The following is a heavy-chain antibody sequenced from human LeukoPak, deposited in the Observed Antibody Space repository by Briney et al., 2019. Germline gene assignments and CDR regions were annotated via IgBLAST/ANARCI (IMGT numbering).Heavy chain of an antibody. CDR2: ISLSSSYI. J-gene: IGHJ3*02. Sequence: GGSLRLSCAASGLTFSRFTMNWVRQAPGKGLEWVSSISLSSSYIYYADSVKGRFTISRDNTKNSLYLQMNSLRAEDTAVYYCARGLGEGSFQLISTGAFDMWGQGTMVTVSS. D-gene: IGHD2-2*01. CDR1: GLTFSRFT. CDR3: ARGLGEGSFQLISTGAFDM. V-gene: IGHV3-21*01.